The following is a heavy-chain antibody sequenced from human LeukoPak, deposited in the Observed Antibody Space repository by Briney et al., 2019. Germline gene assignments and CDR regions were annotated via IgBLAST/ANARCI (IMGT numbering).Heavy chain of an antibody. V-gene: IGHV3-21*01. CDR1: GFTFSTYN. CDR2: ITSSSSYA. D-gene: IGHD6-19*01. Sequence: GGSLRLSCEASGFTFSTYNMNWVRQAPGKRLEWVSSITSSSSYAFYADSVKGRFTISRDNAKSSLYLQMNNLRAEDTAVYYCAKSIAVAFYSWGQGTLVTVSS. CDR3: AKSIAVAFYS. J-gene: IGHJ4*02.